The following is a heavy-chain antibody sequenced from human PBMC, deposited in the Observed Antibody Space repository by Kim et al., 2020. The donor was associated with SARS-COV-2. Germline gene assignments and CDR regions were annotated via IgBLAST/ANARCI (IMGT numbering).Heavy chain of an antibody. Sequence: GGSLRLSCVTSGSYIIHWVRQAPGKGLEWVAAMSFDGFSKYFVDSVKSRFTISRDDSKNTVYLELNSLRDEDSAVYYCATEGGTSGRCGYFDSWGQGTLVTVSS. CDR1: GSYI. CDR2: MSFDGFSK. CDR3: ATEGGTSGRCGYFDS. J-gene: IGHJ4*02. D-gene: IGHD2-15*01. V-gene: IGHV3-30-3*01.